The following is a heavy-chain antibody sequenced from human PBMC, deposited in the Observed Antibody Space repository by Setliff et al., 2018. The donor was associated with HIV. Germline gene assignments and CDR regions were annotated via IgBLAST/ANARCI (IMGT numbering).Heavy chain of an antibody. CDR1: GGSISSSSYY. J-gene: IGHJ3*02. CDR3: ARGLFQWMSYGFDI. D-gene: IGHD5-12*01. Sequence: SETLSLTCNVSGGSISSSSYYWGWIRQPPGKGLEWIGSFHYSGSTSYNPSLKSRVAISVDTSKSQFSLKMTSVTAADTAVYYCARGLFQWMSYGFDIWGQGTMVTVSS. CDR2: FHYSGST. V-gene: IGHV4-39*01.